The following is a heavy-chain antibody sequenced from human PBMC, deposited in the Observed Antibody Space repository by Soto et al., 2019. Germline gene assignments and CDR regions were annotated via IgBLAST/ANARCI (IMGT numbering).Heavy chain of an antibody. Sequence: VQLVESGGGVVQPGRSLRLSCAASGFTFSSYGMHWVRQAPGKGLEWVAVISYDGSNKYYADSVKGRFTVSRDNSKNTLYLQMDSLRADDTAVYYCAKGPRGLNYGMDVWGQGTTVIVSS. V-gene: IGHV3-30*18. J-gene: IGHJ6*02. CDR3: AKGPRGLNYGMDV. CDR2: ISYDGSNK. CDR1: GFTFSSYG.